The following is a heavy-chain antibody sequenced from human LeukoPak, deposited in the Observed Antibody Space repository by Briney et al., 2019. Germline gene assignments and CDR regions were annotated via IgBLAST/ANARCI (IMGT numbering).Heavy chain of an antibody. CDR2: IYTSGST. CDR3: ARGDYEGDGYYFDY. CDR1: GNSISSGDNY. V-gene: IGHV4-61*02. Sequence: SETLSLTCTVSGNSISSGDNYWSWIRQPAGKGLEWIGRIYTSGSTNYNPSLKSRVTISGDTSKNQFSLRLSSVTAADTAVYYCARGDYEGDGYYFDYWGQGTLVTVSS. J-gene: IGHJ4*02. D-gene: IGHD4-17*01.